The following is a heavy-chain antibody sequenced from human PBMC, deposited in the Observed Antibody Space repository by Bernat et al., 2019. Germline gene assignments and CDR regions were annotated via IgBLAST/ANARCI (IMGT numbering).Heavy chain of an antibody. CDR1: GFTFSSYG. V-gene: IGHV3-33*01. J-gene: IGHJ3*02. CDR2: IWYDGSNK. Sequence: QVQLVESGGGVVQPGRSLRLSCAASGFTFSSYGMHWVRQAPGKGLEWVAVIWYDGSNKYYADSVKGRFTISRDNSKNTLYLQMNNLRAEDTAVYYCAGGGIVVVPAANDAFDIWGQGTMVTVSS. CDR3: AGGGIVVVPAANDAFDI. D-gene: IGHD2-2*01.